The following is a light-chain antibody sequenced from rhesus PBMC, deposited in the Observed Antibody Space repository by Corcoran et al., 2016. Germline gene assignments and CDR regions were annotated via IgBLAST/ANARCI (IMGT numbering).Light chain of an antibody. CDR1: QSVSSF. V-gene: IGKV3-24*04. CDR3: LQSSNWPRT. CDR2: GAS. J-gene: IGKJ1*01. Sequence: EIVMTQSPATLALSPGESATLSCRASQSVSSFLAWYQQKPGQAPRLLIYGASSRATGVPTRFSGSGSGTDFTLTISSLEPEDVGRYFCLQSSNWPRTFGRGTKVEIK.